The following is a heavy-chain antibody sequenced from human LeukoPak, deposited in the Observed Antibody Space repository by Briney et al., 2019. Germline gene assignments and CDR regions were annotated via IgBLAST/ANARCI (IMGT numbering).Heavy chain of an antibody. Sequence: GASVKVSCKASGYTFTSYGISWVRQAPGQGLERMGWISAYNGNTNYAQKLQGRVTMTTDTSTSTAYMELRSLRSDDTAVYYCARVTDPRRIVVVVAAPDYWGQGTLVTVSS. CDR2: ISAYNGNT. J-gene: IGHJ4*02. CDR3: ARVTDPRRIVVVVAAPDY. D-gene: IGHD2-15*01. CDR1: GYTFTSYG. V-gene: IGHV1-18*01.